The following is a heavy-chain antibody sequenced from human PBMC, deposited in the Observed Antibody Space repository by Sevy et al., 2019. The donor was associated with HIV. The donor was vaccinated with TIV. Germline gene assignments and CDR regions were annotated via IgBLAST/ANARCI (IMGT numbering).Heavy chain of an antibody. CDR1: GFTFSSYG. CDR3: ARDRGVGTSSYGMDV. Sequence: GGSLRLSCAASGFTFSSYGMHWVRQAPGKGLEWVSSISTSSTYIYYADSVKGRFTISRDNAKNLLYLQMNSLRAEDTAVYQCARDRGVGTSSYGMDVWGQGTTVTVSS. V-gene: IGHV3-21*01. J-gene: IGHJ6*02. D-gene: IGHD1-26*01. CDR2: ISTSSTYI.